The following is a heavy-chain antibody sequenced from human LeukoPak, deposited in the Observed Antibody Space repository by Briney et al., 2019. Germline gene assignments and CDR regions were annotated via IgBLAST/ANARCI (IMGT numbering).Heavy chain of an antibody. Sequence: QPGGSLRLSCAASGFTFSSFWMSWVRQAPGKGLEWVANIKQDGSEKNYVDSVKGRFTISRDNAKNSLYLQMNSLRPEDRAVYYCARGDAFDIWGQGTMVTVSS. J-gene: IGHJ3*02. CDR3: ARGDAFDI. V-gene: IGHV3-7*04. CDR1: GFTFSSFW. CDR2: IKQDGSEK.